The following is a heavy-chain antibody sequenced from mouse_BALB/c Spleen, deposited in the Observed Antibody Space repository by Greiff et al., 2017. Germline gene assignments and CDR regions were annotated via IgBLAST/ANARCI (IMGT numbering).Heavy chain of an antibody. CDR1: GYTFTDYA. V-gene: IGHV1S137*01. D-gene: IGHD3-1*01. CDR2: ISTYYGDA. J-gene: IGHJ4*01. CDR3: TRSGLRGDAMDY. Sequence: QLQQSGAELVRPGVSVKISCKGSGYTFTDYAMHWVKQSHAKSLEWIGVISTYYGDASYNQKFKGKATMTVDKSSSTAYMELARLTSEDSAIYYCTRSGLRGDAMDYWGQGTSVTVSS.